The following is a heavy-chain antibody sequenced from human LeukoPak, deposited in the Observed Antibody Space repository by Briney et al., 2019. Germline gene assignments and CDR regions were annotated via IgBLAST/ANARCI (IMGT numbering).Heavy chain of an antibody. Sequence: GASVKVSCKVSGYTLTELSMHWVRQAPGKGLEWMGGFDPEDGETIYAQKFQGRVTITEDTSTDTAYMELSSLRSEDTAVYYCATTQDYDSSGYYVDYYYGMDVWGQGTTVTVSS. J-gene: IGHJ6*02. CDR2: FDPEDGET. V-gene: IGHV1-24*01. CDR1: GYTLTELS. CDR3: ATTQDYDSSGYYVDYYYGMDV. D-gene: IGHD3-22*01.